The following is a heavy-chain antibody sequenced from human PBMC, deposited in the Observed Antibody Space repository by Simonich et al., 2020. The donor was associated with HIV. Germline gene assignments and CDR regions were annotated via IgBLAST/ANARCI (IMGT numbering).Heavy chain of an antibody. CDR1: GGSFSGYY. D-gene: IGHD4-17*01. CDR2: NNHSGST. V-gene: IGHV4-34*01. J-gene: IGHJ4*02. CDR3: ARRHPTTVTTPYFDY. Sequence: QVQLQQWGAGLLKPSETLSLTCAVYGGSFSGYYWSWIRQPPGKGLGWIGENNHSGSTNYNPSRKSRVTISVDTSKNQFSLKLSSVTAADTAVYYCARRHPTTVTTPYFDYWGQGTLVTVSS.